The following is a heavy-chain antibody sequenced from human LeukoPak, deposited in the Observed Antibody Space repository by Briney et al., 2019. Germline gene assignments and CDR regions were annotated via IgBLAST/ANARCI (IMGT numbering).Heavy chain of an antibody. Sequence: GGSLRLSCAASGFTLSDYYMSWIRQAPGKGLEWVSFITPNAGRTSYADSVEGRFTISRDNPRNTLYMQMNSLRDEDTAVYYCGRVGYGGYSVPIDYWGQGTLVTVSS. V-gene: IGHV3-11*04. CDR3: GRVGYGGYSVPIDY. CDR2: ITPNAGRT. CDR1: GFTLSDYY. J-gene: IGHJ4*02. D-gene: IGHD4-23*01.